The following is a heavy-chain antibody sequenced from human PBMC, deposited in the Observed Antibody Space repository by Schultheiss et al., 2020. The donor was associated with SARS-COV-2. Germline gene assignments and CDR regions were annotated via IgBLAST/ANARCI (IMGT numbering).Heavy chain of an antibody. Sequence: SETLSLTCTVSGGSISSYYWSWIRKPPGKGLEWIGEIYHSGSTNYNPSLKSRVTISVDTSKNQFSLKLSSVTAADTAVYYCAKDRGYCTGGVCYRQGGYYYYGMDVWGQGTTVTVSS. CDR2: IYHSGST. D-gene: IGHD2-8*02. V-gene: IGHV4-59*01. CDR1: GGSISSYY. J-gene: IGHJ6*02. CDR3: AKDRGYCTGGVCYRQGGYYYYGMDV.